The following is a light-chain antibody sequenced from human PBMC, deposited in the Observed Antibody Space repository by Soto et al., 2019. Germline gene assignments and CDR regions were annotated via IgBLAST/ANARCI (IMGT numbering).Light chain of an antibody. CDR2: EGS. CDR1: SSDVGSYNL. V-gene: IGLV2-23*01. Sequence: QSALTQPASVSGSPGQSITISCTGTSSDVGSYNLVSWYQQHPGKAPKLMIYEGSKRPSGVSNRFSCSKSCNTSSLPISGLQAEDEAYYYCCSYGALDVFGTGTKLTVL. CDR3: CSYGALDV. J-gene: IGLJ1*01.